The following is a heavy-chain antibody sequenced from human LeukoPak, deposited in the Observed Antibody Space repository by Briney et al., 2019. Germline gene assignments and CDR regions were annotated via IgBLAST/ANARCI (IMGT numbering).Heavy chain of an antibody. CDR3: ARGRGYYDSSGYYSLNYYYYYMDV. J-gene: IGHJ6*03. CDR2: INHSGST. V-gene: IGHV4-34*01. Sequence: PSETLSLTCAVYGGSFSGYYWSWIRQPPGKGLEWIGEINHSGSTNYNQFLKSRVTISVDTSKNQFSLKLSSVTAADTAVYYCARGRGYYDSSGYYSLNYYYYYMDVWGKGTTVTVSS. D-gene: IGHD3-22*01. CDR1: GGSFSGYY.